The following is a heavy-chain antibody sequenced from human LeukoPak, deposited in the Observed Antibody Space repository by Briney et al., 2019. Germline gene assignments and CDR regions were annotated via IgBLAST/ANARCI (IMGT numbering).Heavy chain of an antibody. Sequence: SETLSLTCAVYGGSFSGYYWSWIRQPPGKGLEWIGEINHSGSTNYDPSLKSRVTISVDTSKNQFSLKLSSVTAADTAVYYCARSDYGDYEGQYYFDYWGQGPWSPSPQ. V-gene: IGHV4-34*01. J-gene: IGHJ4*02. D-gene: IGHD4-17*01. CDR1: GGSFSGYY. CDR3: ARSDYGDYEGQYYFDY. CDR2: INHSGST.